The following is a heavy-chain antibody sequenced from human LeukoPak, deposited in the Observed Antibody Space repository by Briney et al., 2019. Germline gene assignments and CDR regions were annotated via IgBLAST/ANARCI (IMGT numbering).Heavy chain of an antibody. CDR3: ARDQTPYSARSKGFHDAFDI. D-gene: IGHD1-26*01. Sequence: ASVKVSCKASGGTLSSYAISWVRQAPGQGLEWMGGIIPIFGTANYAQKFQGRVTITADESTSTAYMELSSLRSEDTAVYYCARDQTPYSARSKGFHDAFDIWGQGTMVTVSS. V-gene: IGHV1-69*13. CDR2: IIPIFGTA. CDR1: GGTLSSYA. J-gene: IGHJ3*02.